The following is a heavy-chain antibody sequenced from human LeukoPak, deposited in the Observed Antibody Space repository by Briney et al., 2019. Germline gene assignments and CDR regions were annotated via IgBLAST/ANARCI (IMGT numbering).Heavy chain of an antibody. CDR3: ARVEEWDSSGSFGY. V-gene: IGHV3-48*03. Sequence: GGSLRLSCAASGFTFSSYEMNWVRQAPGKGLEWDSYISSSGSTIYYADSVKGRFTISRDNAKNSLYLQMNSLRAEDTAVYYCARVEEWDSSGSFGYWGQGTLVTVSS. D-gene: IGHD6-19*01. J-gene: IGHJ4*02. CDR1: GFTFSSYE. CDR2: ISSSGSTI.